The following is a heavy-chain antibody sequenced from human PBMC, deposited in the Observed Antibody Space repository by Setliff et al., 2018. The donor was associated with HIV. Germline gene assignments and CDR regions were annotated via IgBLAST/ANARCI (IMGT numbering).Heavy chain of an antibody. D-gene: IGHD2-2*01. Sequence: SETLSLTCTVSGGSISGHYWSWIRQPPGKGLEWIGYIFYTGSTNYNPSLKSRVTISVDTSKNQFFLKLSSVTAADTAVYYCVRGYCSSTTCYDDCYYMDVWGKGSTVTVSS. CDR2: IFYTGST. V-gene: IGHV4-59*11. J-gene: IGHJ6*03. CDR1: GGSISGHY. CDR3: VRGYCSSTTCYDDCYYMDV.